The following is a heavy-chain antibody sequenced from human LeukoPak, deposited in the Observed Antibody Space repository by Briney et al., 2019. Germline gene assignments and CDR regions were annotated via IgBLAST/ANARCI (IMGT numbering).Heavy chain of an antibody. J-gene: IGHJ4*02. D-gene: IGHD6-19*01. Sequence: GGSLRLSCAASRFSFSTYWMNWVRQAPGKGLEWVANIKQDGSERYYVDSVKGRFTISRDNSKNTLYLQMSSLRDEDTAVYYCARGTTSGWYGAYWGQGTLVTVSS. CDR1: RFSFSTYW. CDR2: IKQDGSER. V-gene: IGHV3-7*03. CDR3: ARGTTSGWYGAY.